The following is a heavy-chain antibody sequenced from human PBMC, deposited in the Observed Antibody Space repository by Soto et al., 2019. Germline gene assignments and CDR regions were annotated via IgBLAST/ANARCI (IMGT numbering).Heavy chain of an antibody. CDR3: ASRSRSYSYYYYYGMDV. J-gene: IGHJ6*02. D-gene: IGHD1-26*01. CDR1: GGSVSSGSYY. CDR2: IYYSGST. Sequence: SETLSLTCTVSGGSVSSGSYYWSWIRQPPGKGLEWIGYIYYSGSTNYNPSLKSRVTISVDTSKNQFSLKLSSVTAADTAVYYCASRSRSYSYYYYYGMDVWGQGTTVTSP. V-gene: IGHV4-61*01.